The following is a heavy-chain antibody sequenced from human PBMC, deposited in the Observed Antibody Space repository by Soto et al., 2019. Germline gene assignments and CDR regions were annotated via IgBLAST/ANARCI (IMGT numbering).Heavy chain of an antibody. Sequence: SLRLSCAASGFTFSSYAMSWVRQAPGKGLEWVSAISGSGGSTYYADSVKGRFTISRDNSKNTLYLQMNSLRAEDTAVYYCAKGTISSSWYFDYWGQGTLVTVSS. CDR3: AKGTISSSWYFDY. V-gene: IGHV3-23*01. CDR2: ISGSGGST. D-gene: IGHD6-13*01. J-gene: IGHJ4*02. CDR1: GFTFSSYA.